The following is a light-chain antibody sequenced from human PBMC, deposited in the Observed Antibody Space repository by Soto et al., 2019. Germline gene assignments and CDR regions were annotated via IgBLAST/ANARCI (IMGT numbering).Light chain of an antibody. J-gene: IGKJ5*01. CDR1: QSVTSK. V-gene: IGKV3-20*01. CDR2: GAS. Sequence: EVVLTQSPGTLSLSPGDRATLSCGASQSVTSKLAWYQQKPGQAPRLLISGASNRAPGIPDRFSGSGSGTDFTLTIGRLEPDDFALYFCQQYGGSPITFGLGTRLEI. CDR3: QQYGGSPIT.